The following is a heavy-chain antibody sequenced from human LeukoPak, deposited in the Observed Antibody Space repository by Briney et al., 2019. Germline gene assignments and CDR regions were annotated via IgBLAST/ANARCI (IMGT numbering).Heavy chain of an antibody. CDR3: ARENWRSKSIDFDS. CDR1: GGSINIY. J-gene: IGHJ4*02. D-gene: IGHD6-6*01. CDR2: IYSSGST. Sequence: SETLSLICTVSGGSINIYWTWIRQPARKGLEWIGRIYSSGSTNFNPSLKSRVTMSVDTSKNQFSLRLSSVTAADTAAYFCARENWRSKSIDFDSWGQGTLVTVSS. V-gene: IGHV4-4*07.